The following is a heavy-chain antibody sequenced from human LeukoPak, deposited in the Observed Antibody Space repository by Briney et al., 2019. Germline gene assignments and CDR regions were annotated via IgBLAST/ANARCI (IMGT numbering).Heavy chain of an antibody. Sequence: ASVKVSCKASGGTFSSYAISWVRQAPGQGLEWMGWISAYNGDTNYAQKLQGRVTMTTDTSTSTAYMDLRSLRPDDTAVYYCARGGYYGSGSFPDYWGQGTLVTVSS. J-gene: IGHJ4*02. CDR1: GGTFSSYA. CDR3: ARGGYYGSGSFPDY. D-gene: IGHD3-10*01. V-gene: IGHV1-18*01. CDR2: ISAYNGDT.